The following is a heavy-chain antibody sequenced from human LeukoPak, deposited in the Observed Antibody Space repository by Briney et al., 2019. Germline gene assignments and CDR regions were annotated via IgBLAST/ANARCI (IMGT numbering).Heavy chain of an antibody. J-gene: IGHJ4*02. V-gene: IGHV3-9*01. CDR2: ISWNSGSI. D-gene: IGHD2-15*01. Sequence: GGSLRLSCAASGFTFDDYAMHWVRQAPGKGLEWVSGISWNSGSIGYADSVKGRFTISRDNAKNSLYLQMNSLRAEDTAVYYCARDGDRGFDYWGQGTLVTVSS. CDR3: ARDGDRGFDY. CDR1: GFTFDDYA.